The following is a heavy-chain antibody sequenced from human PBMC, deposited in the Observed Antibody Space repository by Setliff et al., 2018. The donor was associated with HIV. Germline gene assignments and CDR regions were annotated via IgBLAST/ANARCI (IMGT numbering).Heavy chain of an antibody. CDR1: GGSFSDYY. D-gene: IGHD3-22*01. J-gene: IGHJ4*02. V-gene: IGHV4-34*01. CDR2: INHSGSS. Sequence: SETLSLTCAVYGGSFSDYYWSWIRQPPGKGLEWIGEINHSGSSNYNPSLKSRVTISVDTSKNQYSLKVNSVTAADTAVYYCARGTYYYESSGNPSLRKSYYFDYWGQGTLVTVSS. CDR3: ARGTYYYESSGNPSLRKSYYFDY.